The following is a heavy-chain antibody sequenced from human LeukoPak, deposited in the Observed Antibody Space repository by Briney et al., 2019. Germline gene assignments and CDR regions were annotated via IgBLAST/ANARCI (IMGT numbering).Heavy chain of an antibody. Sequence: GGSLRLSCAVSGFTVSSNFMSWVRQAPGKGPEWVSVLYTSGITYYADSVRGRFTISRDTAKNSLHLQMNSLRVEDTAVYYCAVTVGYTLGSFDFWGQGALVTVAS. J-gene: IGHJ4*02. CDR2: LYTSGIT. D-gene: IGHD5-12*01. V-gene: IGHV3-66*01. CDR3: AVTVGYTLGSFDF. CDR1: GFTVSSNF.